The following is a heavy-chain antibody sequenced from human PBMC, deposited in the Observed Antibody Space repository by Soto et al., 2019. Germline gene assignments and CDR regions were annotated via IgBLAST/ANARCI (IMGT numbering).Heavy chain of an antibody. V-gene: IGHV3-33*01. J-gene: IGHJ3*02. Sequence: GGSLRLSCAASGFTFSSYGMHWVRQAPGKGLEWVAVIWYDGSNKHSADSVKGRFTISRDNSKNTLYLQMNSLRVEDTSLYYFLRSRGVANAIEICGKGTMVTV. CDR1: GFTFSSYG. D-gene: IGHD5-12*01. CDR2: IWYDGSNK. CDR3: LRSRGVANAIEI.